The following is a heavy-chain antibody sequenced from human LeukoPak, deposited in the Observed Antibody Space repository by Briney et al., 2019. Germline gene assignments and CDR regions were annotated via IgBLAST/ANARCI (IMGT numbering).Heavy chain of an antibody. V-gene: IGHV4-34*01. D-gene: IGHD3-10*01. CDR1: GGSFSGYY. CDR3: ARRSIYGSGSYYYYYYYMDV. Sequence: SETLSLTCAVYGGSFSGYYWSWIRQPPGKGLEWIGEINHSGSTNYNPSPKSRVTISVDTSKNQFSLKLSSVTAADTAVYYCARRSIYGSGSYYYYYYYMDVWGKGTTVTVSS. CDR2: INHSGST. J-gene: IGHJ6*03.